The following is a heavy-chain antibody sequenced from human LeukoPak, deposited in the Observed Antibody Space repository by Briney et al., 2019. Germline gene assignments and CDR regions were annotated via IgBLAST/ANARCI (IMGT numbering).Heavy chain of an antibody. CDR1: GYTFITYY. CDR3: ASTYPYYDSSGYYYY. D-gene: IGHD3-22*01. CDR2: INTNTGNP. J-gene: IGHJ4*02. Sequence: ASVKVSCKASGYTFITYYMHWVRQAPGQGLEWMGWINTNTGNPTYAQGFTGRFVFSLDTSVSTAYLQISSLKAEDTAVYYCASTYPYYDSSGYYYYWGQGTLVTVSS. V-gene: IGHV7-4-1*02.